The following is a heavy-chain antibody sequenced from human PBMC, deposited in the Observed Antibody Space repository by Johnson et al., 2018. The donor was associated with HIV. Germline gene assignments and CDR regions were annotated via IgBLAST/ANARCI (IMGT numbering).Heavy chain of an antibody. V-gene: IGHV3-66*02. CDR2: IYSGGST. J-gene: IGHJ3*02. CDR1: GFTFSSYD. D-gene: IGHD3-10*01. CDR3: AKDIYSVSKIRGLIAPALENHGMDI. Sequence: VQLVESGGGLVQPGGSLRLSCAASGFTFSSYDMHWVRQATGKGLEWVSVIYSGGSTYYADSVKGRFNNSRDNSKNTLFFHMSDLRPEDTAVYYCAKDIYSVSKIRGLIAPALENHGMDIWGQGTMVTVSS.